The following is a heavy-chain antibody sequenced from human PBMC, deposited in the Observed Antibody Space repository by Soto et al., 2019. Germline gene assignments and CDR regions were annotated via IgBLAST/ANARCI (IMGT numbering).Heavy chain of an antibody. J-gene: IGHJ4*02. CDR1: GFTFSSYS. D-gene: IGHD2-2*01. Sequence: EVQLVESGGGLVQPGGSLRLSCAASGFTFSSYSMNWVRQVPGKGLECVSDISSGGSTVYYADSVKGRFTISRDNAKNSVYLQMDSLRVEDTAVYYCARYRPGRGGCSSTTCYAFDYWGQGTLVTVSS. CDR3: ARYRPGRGGCSSTTCYAFDY. V-gene: IGHV3-48*01. CDR2: ISSGGSTV.